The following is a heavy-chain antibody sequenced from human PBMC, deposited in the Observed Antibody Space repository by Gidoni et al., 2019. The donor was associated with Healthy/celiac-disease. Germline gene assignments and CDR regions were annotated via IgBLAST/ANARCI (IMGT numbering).Heavy chain of an antibody. J-gene: IGHJ4*02. CDR3: TKFTENSSGYYFDY. V-gene: IGHV3-49*04. D-gene: IGHD3-22*01. Sequence: EVQLVESGGGLVQPGRSLRLSCTASGFTFGDYAMSWVRQAPGKELEWVGFIRSKAYGGTTEYAASVKGRFTISRDDSKSIAYLQMNSLKTEDTAVYYCTKFTENSSGYYFDYWGQGTLVTVSS. CDR1: GFTFGDYA. CDR2: IRSKAYGGTT.